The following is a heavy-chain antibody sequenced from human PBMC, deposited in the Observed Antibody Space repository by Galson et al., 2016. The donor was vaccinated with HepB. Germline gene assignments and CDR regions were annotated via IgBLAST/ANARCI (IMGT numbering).Heavy chain of an antibody. CDR2: ISSSSTYI. CDR3: ARDWGSSWCLH. D-gene: IGHD6-13*01. CDR1: GFTFSNYS. Sequence: SLRLSCAASGFTFSNYSLNWVRQAPGKGLEWVSSISSSSTYIYYADSVKGRFTISRDNAKNSLYLQMSSLRAEDTAVYYCARDWGSSWCLHWGQGTLVTVSS. V-gene: IGHV3-21*01. J-gene: IGHJ4*02.